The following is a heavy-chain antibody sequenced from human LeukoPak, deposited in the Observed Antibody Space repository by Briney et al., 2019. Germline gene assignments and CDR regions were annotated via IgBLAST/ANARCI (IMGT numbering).Heavy chain of an antibody. CDR2: ISGSDYST. Sequence: GGSLRLSCAASGFTFSSYDMSWVRQAPGKGLEWVSAISGSDYSTYYADSVKGRFTISRDTSKNTLYLQMNSLRAEDTAVYYCAKLAVTTFHYFDYWGQGTLATVSS. CDR1: GFTFSSYD. V-gene: IGHV3-23*01. J-gene: IGHJ4*02. CDR3: AKLAVTTFHYFDY. D-gene: IGHD4-17*01.